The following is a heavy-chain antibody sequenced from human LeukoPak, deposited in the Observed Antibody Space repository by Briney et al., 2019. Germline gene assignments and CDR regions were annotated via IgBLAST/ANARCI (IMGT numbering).Heavy chain of an antibody. J-gene: IGHJ4*02. CDR2: IYYSGST. V-gene: IGHV4-39*01. D-gene: IGHD3-16*02. CDR3: ARLGSGPYDYVWGSYHPYYFDY. CDR1: GGPISSSSYY. Sequence: PSETLSLTCTVSGGPISSSSYYWGWIRQPPGKGLEWIGSIYYSGSTYYNPSLKSRVTISVDTSKNQFSLKLSSVTAADTAVYYCARLGSGPYDYVWGSYHPYYFDYWGQGTLVTVSS.